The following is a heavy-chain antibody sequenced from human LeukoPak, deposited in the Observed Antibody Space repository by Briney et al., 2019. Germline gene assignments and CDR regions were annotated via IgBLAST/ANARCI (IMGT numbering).Heavy chain of an antibody. V-gene: IGHV3-48*01. CDR3: ARDRHRYSYDSSGYPPY. D-gene: IGHD3-22*01. Sequence: GGSLRLSCAASGFIFSSYSMKWVRQAPGKGLEWVSYISSSSSTIYYADSVKGRFTISRDNAKNSLYLQMNSLRAEDTAVYYCARDRHRYSYDSSGYPPYWGQGTLVTVSS. J-gene: IGHJ4*02. CDR1: GFIFSSYS. CDR2: ISSSSSTI.